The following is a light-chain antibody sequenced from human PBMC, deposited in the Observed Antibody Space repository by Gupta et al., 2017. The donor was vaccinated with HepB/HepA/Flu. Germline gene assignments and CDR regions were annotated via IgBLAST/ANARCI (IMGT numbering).Light chain of an antibody. CDR3: SSYTSSNTVV. J-gene: IGLJ2*01. V-gene: IGLV2-14*03. Sequence: QSALTQPASVSGSPGQSITISCTGTSSDVGGYNYVSWYQQHPGKAPKLMIYDVSNRPSGVSIRFSGSTSGNTASLPISGLQAEDEADYYCSSYTSSNTVVFGGGTTLTVL. CDR2: DVS. CDR1: SSDVGGYNY.